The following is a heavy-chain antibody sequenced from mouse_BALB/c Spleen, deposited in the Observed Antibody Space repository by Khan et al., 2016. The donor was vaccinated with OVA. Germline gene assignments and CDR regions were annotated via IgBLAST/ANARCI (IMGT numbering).Heavy chain of an antibody. J-gene: IGHJ2*01. CDR1: GYSFTGYF. D-gene: IGHD1-1*01. CDR2: INPHIGET. CDR3: ARKNGSDFDY. V-gene: IGHV1-20*02. Sequence: EVQLVESGPELVKPGASVKISCKASGYSFTGYFMNWVMQSHGKSLEWIGRINPHIGETFYNQKFKGKAILTVDESSRTVHMELRSLASEDSAVYYCARKNGSDFDYWGQGTTLTVSS.